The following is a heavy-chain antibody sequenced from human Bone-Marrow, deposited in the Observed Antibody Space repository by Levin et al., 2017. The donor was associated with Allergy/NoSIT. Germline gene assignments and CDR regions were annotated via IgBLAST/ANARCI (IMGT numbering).Heavy chain of an antibody. CDR3: ARSLWFRNPFDY. Sequence: GASVKVSCEASGFTFSSYWMTWVRQAPGKGLEWVANIKQDGSEKSYVDSVKGRFTISRDNAKNSLYLQMNSLRAEDSAVYYCARSLWFRNPFDYWGQGIVVTVSS. J-gene: IGHJ4*02. CDR2: IKQDGSEK. CDR1: GFTFSSYW. V-gene: IGHV3-7*01. D-gene: IGHD3-10*01.